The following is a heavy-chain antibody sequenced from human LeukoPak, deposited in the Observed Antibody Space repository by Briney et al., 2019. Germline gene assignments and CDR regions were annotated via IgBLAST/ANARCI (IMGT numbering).Heavy chain of an antibody. CDR2: IRYDGSNK. Sequence: GGSLRLSCAASGFTFSSYGMHWVRQAPGKGLEWVAFIRYDGSNKYYADSMKGRFTISRDNSKNTLYLQMNSLRAEDTAVYYCAKEGPGDSFDYWGQGTLVTVSS. CDR1: GFTFSSYG. D-gene: IGHD5-24*01. V-gene: IGHV3-30*02. CDR3: AKEGPGDSFDY. J-gene: IGHJ4*02.